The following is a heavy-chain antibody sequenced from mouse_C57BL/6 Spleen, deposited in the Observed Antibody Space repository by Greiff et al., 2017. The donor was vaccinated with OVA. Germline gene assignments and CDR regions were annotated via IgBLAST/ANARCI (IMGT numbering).Heavy chain of an antibody. CDR2: IYPRSGNT. CDR1: GYTFTSYG. CDR3: ALERYGYDGGAWFAY. D-gene: IGHD2-2*01. V-gene: IGHV1-81*01. Sequence: QVQLKESGAELARPGASVKLSCKASGYTFTSYGISWVKQRTGQGLEWIGEIYPRSGNTYYNEKFKGKATLTADKSSSTAYMELRSLTSEDSAVYYCALERYGYDGGAWFAYWGQGTLVTVSA. J-gene: IGHJ3*01.